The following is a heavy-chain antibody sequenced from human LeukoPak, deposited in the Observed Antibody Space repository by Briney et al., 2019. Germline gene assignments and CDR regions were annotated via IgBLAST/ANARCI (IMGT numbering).Heavy chain of an antibody. Sequence: GAFLRLSCAASGFTFSSYAMSWVRQAPGKGLEWVSAISGSGGSTYYADSVKGRFTISRDSSKNTLYLQMNSLRAEDTAVYYCAKARQGLRLGESDYWGQGTLVTVSS. CDR3: AKARQGLRLGESDY. D-gene: IGHD3-16*01. CDR2: ISGSGGST. V-gene: IGHV3-23*01. J-gene: IGHJ4*02. CDR1: GFTFSSYA.